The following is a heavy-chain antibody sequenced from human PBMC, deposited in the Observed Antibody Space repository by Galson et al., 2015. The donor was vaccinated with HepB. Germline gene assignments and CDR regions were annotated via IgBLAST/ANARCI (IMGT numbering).Heavy chain of an antibody. J-gene: IGHJ4*02. D-gene: IGHD1-26*01. CDR3: ARNEVGSNTKGLDY. Sequence: SVKVSCKASGYTFDDYYIHWVRQAPGQGLECMGWINPISGGTNYAQKFQGRVTMTRDSSISTAYMELSSLRSDDTAMYYCARNEVGSNTKGLDYWGQGTLVTVSS. CDR1: GYTFDDYY. CDR2: INPISGGT. V-gene: IGHV1-2*02.